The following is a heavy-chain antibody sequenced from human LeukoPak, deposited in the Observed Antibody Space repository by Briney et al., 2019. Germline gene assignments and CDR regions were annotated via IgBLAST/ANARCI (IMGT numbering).Heavy chain of an antibody. J-gene: IGHJ4*02. D-gene: IGHD3-3*01. CDR2: IIPIFGTA. V-gene: IGHV1-69*05. CDR3: ARVPHYDFWSGYYPFDY. Sequence: SVKVSCKASGGTFGSYAISWVRQAPGQGLEWMGGIIPIFGTANYAQKLQGRVTLTTDTSATTVYMELRSLRSDDTAVYYCARVPHYDFWSGYYPFDYWGQGTLVTVSS. CDR1: GGTFGSYA.